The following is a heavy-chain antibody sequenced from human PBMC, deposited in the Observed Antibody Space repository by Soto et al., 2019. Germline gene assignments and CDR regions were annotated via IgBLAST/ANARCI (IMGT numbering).Heavy chain of an antibody. CDR1: GYTFTSYD. D-gene: IGHD4-17*01. CDR2: MNPDSGNT. J-gene: IGHJ4*02. CDR3: ATWVDYGDFEGFDF. V-gene: IGHV1-8*01. Sequence: ASVKVSCKASGYTFTSYDINWVRQATGQGPEWMGWMNPDSGNTGYVQKFQGRVTMTWDTSITTAYLDLTRLTTNDTATYFCATWVDYGDFEGFDFWGQGTLVTVSS.